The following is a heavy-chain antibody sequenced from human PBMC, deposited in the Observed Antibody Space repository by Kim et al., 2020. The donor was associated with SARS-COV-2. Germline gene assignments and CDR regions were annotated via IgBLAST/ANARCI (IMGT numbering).Heavy chain of an antibody. CDR1: GYSFTSYW. Sequence: GESLKISCKGSGYSFTSYWISWVRQMPGKGLEWMGRIDPSASYTNYSPSFQGHVTITADKSISTAYLQWSSLKASDTAMYYCARQGLSSSGEGNWFDPWGQGALGTVSS. D-gene: IGHD6-25*01. J-gene: IGHJ5*02. CDR2: IDPSASYT. CDR3: ARQGLSSSGEGNWFDP. V-gene: IGHV5-10-1*01.